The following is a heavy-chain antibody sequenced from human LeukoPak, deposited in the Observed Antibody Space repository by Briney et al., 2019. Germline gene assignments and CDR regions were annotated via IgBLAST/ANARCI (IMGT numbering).Heavy chain of an antibody. CDR3: ARDKISGYYDFWSENWFDP. CDR2: ISAYNGNT. Sequence: ASVKASCKASGYTFTSYGISWVRQAPGQGLEWMGWISAYNGNTNNAQKLQGRVTMTTDTSTSTAYMELRSLRSDDTAVYYCARDKISGYYDFWSENWFDPWGQGTLVTVSS. V-gene: IGHV1-18*01. J-gene: IGHJ5*02. D-gene: IGHD3-3*01. CDR1: GYTFTSYG.